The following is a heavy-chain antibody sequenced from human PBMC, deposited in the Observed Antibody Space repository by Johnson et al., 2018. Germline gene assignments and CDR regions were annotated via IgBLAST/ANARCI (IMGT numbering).Heavy chain of an antibody. CDR3: ARGDSSSYGHFFDA. CDR1: GFTFDDYG. J-gene: IGHJ4*02. V-gene: IGHV3-20*04. CDR2: INWNGGTT. Sequence: EVQLVETGGGLAQPGGSLRLSCAASGFTFDDYGMTWVRQAPGKGLEWVAGINWNGGTTGHADSVKGRFPISRDNAKNSVYLQMNSLSVEDTALYYCARGDSSSYGHFFDAWGQGTLVAVSS. D-gene: IGHD3-22*01.